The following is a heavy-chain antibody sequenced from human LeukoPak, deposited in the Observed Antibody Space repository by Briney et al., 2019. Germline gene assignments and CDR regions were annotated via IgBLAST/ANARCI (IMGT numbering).Heavy chain of an antibody. CDR1: GVSISGYY. V-gene: IGHV4-59*08. CDR3: ARHAGAYGDYVDFDY. Sequence: SETLSLTCTVSGVSISGYYWSWIRQPPGKGLEWIGYIYYSGSTNYNPSLKSRVTISVDTSKNQFSLKLTSVTAADTAVYYCARHAGAYGDYVDFDYWGQGTLVTVSS. J-gene: IGHJ4*02. D-gene: IGHD4-17*01. CDR2: IYYSGST.